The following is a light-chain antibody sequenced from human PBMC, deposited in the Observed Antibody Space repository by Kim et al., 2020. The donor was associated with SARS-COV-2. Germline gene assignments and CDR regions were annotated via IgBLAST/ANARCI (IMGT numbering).Light chain of an antibody. CDR3: QQYNNWPRT. CDR2: GAS. V-gene: IGKV3-15*01. J-gene: IGKJ4*01. CDR1: QNVNSN. Sequence: EIAMTQSPATLSVSPGERATLSRRASQNVNSNLVWYQQKPGQAPRLLIYGASARATGIPDRFSGSGSGTEFTLTIRSLQPEDFAIYYCQQYNNWPRTFGGGTKLEI.